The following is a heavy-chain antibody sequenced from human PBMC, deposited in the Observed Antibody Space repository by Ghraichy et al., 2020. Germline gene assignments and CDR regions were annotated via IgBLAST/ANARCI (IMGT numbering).Heavy chain of an antibody. CDR1: GGSISSYY. CDR2: IYYSGST. CDR3: ATFDYGDYGFDY. V-gene: IGHV4-59*01. Sequence: SETLSLTCTVSGGSISSYYWSWIRQSPGKGLEWIGSIYYSGSTNYNPSLKSRVTISVDTSKNQFSLKLSSVTAADTAVYYCATFDYGDYGFDYWGQGTLVTVSS. D-gene: IGHD4-17*01. J-gene: IGHJ4*02.